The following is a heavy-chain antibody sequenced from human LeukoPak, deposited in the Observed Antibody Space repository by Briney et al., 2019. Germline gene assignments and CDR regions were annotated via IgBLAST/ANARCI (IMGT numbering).Heavy chain of an antibody. V-gene: IGHV3-74*01. J-gene: IGHJ2*01. Sequence: GGSLRLSCAASGFTFSSYWMHWVRHAPGKGLVWVSRINTDGSSTSYADSVKGRFTISRDNAKNTLYLQMNSLRAEDTAVYYCARGCYDFWSGYLWYFDLWGRGTLVTVSS. CDR2: INTDGSST. CDR3: ARGCYDFWSGYLWYFDL. D-gene: IGHD3-3*01. CDR1: GFTFSSYW.